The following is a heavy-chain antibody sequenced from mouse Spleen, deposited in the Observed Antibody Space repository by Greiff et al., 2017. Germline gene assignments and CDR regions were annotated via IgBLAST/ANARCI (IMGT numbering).Heavy chain of an antibody. CDR3: ARSDYRYDGFAY. Sequence: VQLQQPGAELVKPGASVKLSCKASGYTFTSYWMQWVKQRPGQGLEWIGEIDPSDSYTNYNQKFKGKATLTVDTSSSTAYMQLSSLTSEDSAVYYCARSDYRYDGFAYWGQGTLVTVSA. V-gene: IGHV1-50*01. D-gene: IGHD2-14*01. J-gene: IGHJ3*01. CDR2: IDPSDSYT. CDR1: GYTFTSYW.